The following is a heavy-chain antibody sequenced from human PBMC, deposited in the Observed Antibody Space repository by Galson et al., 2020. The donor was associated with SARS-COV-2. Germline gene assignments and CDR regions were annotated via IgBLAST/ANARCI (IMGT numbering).Heavy chain of an antibody. D-gene: IGHD3-10*01. CDR1: GFSLNTSGMC. V-gene: IGHV2-70*11. CDR3: ARMVRGDMMTSNQYYYYMDV. CDR2: IDWDDDK. J-gene: IGHJ6*03. Sequence: VSGPTLVKPTETLTLTCTFSGFSLNTSGMCVSWIRQPPGKALEWLARIDWDDDKYYRTSLKTRLTISKDTSKTQVVLTMTGADPVDTATYYCARMVRGDMMTSNQYYYYMDVWGKGTTVTVSS.